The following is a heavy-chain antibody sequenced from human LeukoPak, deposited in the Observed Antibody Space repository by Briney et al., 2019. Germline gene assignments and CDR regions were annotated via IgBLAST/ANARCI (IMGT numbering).Heavy chain of an antibody. V-gene: IGHV3-21*04. Sequence: GGSLRLSCAASGFTFSSYSMNWVRQAPGKGLEWVSSISSISSYIYYADSVKGRFTISRDNAKNSLYLQMNSLRTEDTAVYYCARDRAFAVDYWGQGTLVTVSS. J-gene: IGHJ4*02. CDR3: ARDRAFAVDY. CDR2: ISSISSYI. D-gene: IGHD2/OR15-2a*01. CDR1: GFTFSSYS.